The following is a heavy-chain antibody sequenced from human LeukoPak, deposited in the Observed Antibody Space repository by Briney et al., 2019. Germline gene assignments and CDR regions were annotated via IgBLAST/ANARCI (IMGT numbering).Heavy chain of an antibody. Sequence: GASVKVSCKASGGTFSSYAISWVRQAPGQGLEWMGWINPNSGGTNYAQKFQGRVTMTRDTSISTAYMELSRLRSDDTAVYYCARESYNWNDGGFDYWGQGTLVTVSS. V-gene: IGHV1-2*02. J-gene: IGHJ4*02. CDR2: INPNSGGT. D-gene: IGHD1-1*01. CDR3: ARESYNWNDGGFDY. CDR1: GGTFSSYA.